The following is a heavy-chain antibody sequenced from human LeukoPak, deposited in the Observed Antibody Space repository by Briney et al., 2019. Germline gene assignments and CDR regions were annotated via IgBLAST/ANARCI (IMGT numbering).Heavy chain of an antibody. V-gene: IGHV3-7*01. D-gene: IGHD1-26*01. CDR1: GFTFSSYW. J-gene: IGHJ4*02. CDR3: ARDKPRGSYYGSIFDS. CDR2: IRDDGGEI. Sequence: GGSLRLSCEASGFTFSSYWMSWVRQAPGKGLEWVANIRDDGGEIYYVNSVKGRFTISRDNAKSSLFLQMNSLRAEDAAVYYCARDKPRGSYYGSIFDSWGQGTLVTVSS.